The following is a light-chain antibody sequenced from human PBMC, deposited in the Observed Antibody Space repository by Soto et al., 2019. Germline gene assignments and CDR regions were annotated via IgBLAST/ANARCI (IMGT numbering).Light chain of an antibody. CDR2: YDD. Sequence: QSALTQPPSVSEAPRQRVTISCSGSRSNIGNNAVNWYQQVPGKAPKLLIYYDDLLPSGVSDRFSGSKSGTSASLAISGLQSEDEADYYCAAWDDNVNGPVFGGGTKVTVL. J-gene: IGLJ2*01. CDR3: AAWDDNVNGPV. V-gene: IGLV1-36*01. CDR1: RSNIGNNA.